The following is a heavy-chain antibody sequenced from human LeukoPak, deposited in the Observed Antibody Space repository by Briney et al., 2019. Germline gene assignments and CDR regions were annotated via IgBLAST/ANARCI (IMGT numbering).Heavy chain of an antibody. Sequence: GRSLRLSCAASGFTFDDYGMSWVRQAPGKGLEWVSGIIWNGGSTGYADSVKGRFTISRDNAKNSLYLQMNNLRAEDTALYYCARVGNYGSGSYYWVDSWGQGTLVTVSS. CDR3: ARVGNYGSGSYYWVDS. D-gene: IGHD3-10*01. J-gene: IGHJ4*02. V-gene: IGHV3-20*04. CDR2: IIWNGGST. CDR1: GFTFDDYG.